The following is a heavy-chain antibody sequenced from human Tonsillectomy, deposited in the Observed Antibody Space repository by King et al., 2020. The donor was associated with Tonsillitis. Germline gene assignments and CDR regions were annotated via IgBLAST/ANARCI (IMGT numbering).Heavy chain of an antibody. CDR2: IYPGDSDT. V-gene: IGHV5-51*01. CDR1: AYSFDSHW. Sequence: QLVQSGAEVKKPGASLQISCKGSAYSFDSHWIGWVRQMPGKGLEWMGMIYPGDSDTRYSPSFQGQVTISADKSVNTAYLQWKSLKASDTAMYYCARHYRSGGSFVVWFDLWGQGTLVTVSS. J-gene: IGHJ5*02. D-gene: IGHD2-15*01. CDR3: ARHYRSGGSFVVWFDL.